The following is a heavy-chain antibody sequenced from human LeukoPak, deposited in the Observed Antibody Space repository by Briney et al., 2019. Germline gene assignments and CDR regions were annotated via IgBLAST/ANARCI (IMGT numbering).Heavy chain of an antibody. Sequence: GGSLKLSCAASGFTFSSYWMHWVRQAPGKGLVWVSRINGDGSSTAYADSVKGRFAISRDNSKNTLYLQMNSLRTEDTAVYYCAKAAFSSSLGGGGFDIWGQGTMVTVSS. V-gene: IGHV3-74*01. CDR1: GFTFSSYW. D-gene: IGHD6-6*01. CDR3: AKAAFSSSLGGGGFDI. J-gene: IGHJ3*02. CDR2: INGDGSST.